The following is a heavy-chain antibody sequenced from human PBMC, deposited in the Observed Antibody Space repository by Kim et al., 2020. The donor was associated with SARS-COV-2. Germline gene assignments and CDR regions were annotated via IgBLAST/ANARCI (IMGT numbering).Heavy chain of an antibody. Sequence: ASVKVSCKVSGYTLTELSMHWVRQAPGKGLEWMGGFDPEDGETIYAQKFQGRVTMTEDTSTDTAYMELSSLRSEDTAVYYCATTPANYGDYGDVYYYGMDVWGQGTTVTVSS. CDR3: ATTPANYGDYGDVYYYGMDV. D-gene: IGHD4-17*01. V-gene: IGHV1-24*01. J-gene: IGHJ6*02. CDR1: GYTLTELS. CDR2: FDPEDGET.